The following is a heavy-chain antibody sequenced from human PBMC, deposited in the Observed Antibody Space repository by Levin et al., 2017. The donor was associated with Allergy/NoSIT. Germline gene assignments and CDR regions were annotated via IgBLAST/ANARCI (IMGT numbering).Heavy chain of an antibody. J-gene: IGHJ4*02. CDR2: FYSSGSA. D-gene: IGHD6-13*01. Sequence: ESLKISCTVSGGSISSYYWSWIRQPPGKGLEWIGYFYSSGSANYYPSLKSRVTISVDTSKNQFSLKLSSVTAADTAVYYCARLSRGAAAGFDYWGQGTLVTVSS. CDR3: ARLSRGAAAGFDY. CDR1: GGSISSYY. V-gene: IGHV4-59*08.